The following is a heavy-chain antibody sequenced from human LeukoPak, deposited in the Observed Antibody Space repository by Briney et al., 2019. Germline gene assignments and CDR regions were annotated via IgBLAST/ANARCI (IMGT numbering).Heavy chain of an antibody. CDR3: ARSIVLVPSAIYYFDY. V-gene: IGHV4-59*12. J-gene: IGHJ4*02. D-gene: IGHD2-2*01. CDR1: GGSISSYY. Sequence: SETLSLTCTVSGGSISSYYWSWIRQPPGKGLEWIGYIYYSGSTSYNPSLKSRVTLSVDRSKNQFSLKLNSVTAADTAVYYCARSIVLVPSAIYYFDYWGQGTLLTVSS. CDR2: IYYSGST.